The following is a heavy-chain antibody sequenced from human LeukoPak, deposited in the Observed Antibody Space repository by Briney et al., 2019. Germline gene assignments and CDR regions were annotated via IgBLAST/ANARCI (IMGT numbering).Heavy chain of an antibody. CDR3: AKDSVVVPAAPYGMDV. D-gene: IGHD2-2*01. V-gene: IGHV3-23*01. Sequence: GGSLRLSCAASGFTFSSYWMSWVRQAPGKGLEWVSTIGSSGVTYYADSVKGRFTISRDIPKNTLYLQMNSLRADDTAVYYCAKDSVVVPAAPYGMDVWGQGTTVTVSS. CDR2: IGSSGVT. J-gene: IGHJ6*02. CDR1: GFTFSSYW.